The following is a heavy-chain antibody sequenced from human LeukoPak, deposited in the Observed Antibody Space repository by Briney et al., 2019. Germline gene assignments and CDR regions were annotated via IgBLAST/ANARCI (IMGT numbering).Heavy chain of an antibody. CDR1: GFAFSSSW. CDR3: ARAMISGSEY. Sequence: GGSLRLSCAASGFAFSSSWMHWVRQPPGKGLEWVSRINPDASITTYADSVRGRFTISRDNAKNTVYLQVNSLRAEDTAVYYCARAMISGSEYWGQGTLVTVSS. D-gene: IGHD3-22*01. CDR2: INPDASIT. J-gene: IGHJ4*02. V-gene: IGHV3-74*01.